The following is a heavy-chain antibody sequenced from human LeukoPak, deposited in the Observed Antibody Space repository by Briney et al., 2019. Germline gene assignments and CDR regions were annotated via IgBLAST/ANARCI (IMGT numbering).Heavy chain of an antibody. J-gene: IGHJ4*02. V-gene: IGHV4-61*02. D-gene: IGHD3-22*01. Sequence: SETLSLTCTVSGGSISSGSYYWSWIRQPAGKGLEWIGRIYTSGSTNYNPSLKSRVTISVDTSKNQFSLKLSSVTAADTAVYYCARDLMGDYYDSSGYGDPGFWGQGTLVTVSS. CDR2: IYTSGST. CDR1: GGSISSGSYY. CDR3: ARDLMGDYYDSSGYGDPGF.